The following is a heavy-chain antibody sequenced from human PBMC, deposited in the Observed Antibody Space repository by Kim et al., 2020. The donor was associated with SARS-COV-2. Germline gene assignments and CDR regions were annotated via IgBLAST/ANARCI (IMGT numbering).Heavy chain of an antibody. V-gene: IGHV3-7*01. Sequence: GGSLRLSCAASGFTFSTYWMSWVRQAPGKGLEWVANIKQDGSEKYYVDSVKGRFTISRDNAKNSLYLQMNSLRPEDTALYYCASVPLRAAAGPGDYWGQGTLVTVSS. CDR2: IKQDGSEK. J-gene: IGHJ4*02. CDR1: GFTFSTYW. D-gene: IGHD6-13*01. CDR3: ASVPLRAAAGPGDY.